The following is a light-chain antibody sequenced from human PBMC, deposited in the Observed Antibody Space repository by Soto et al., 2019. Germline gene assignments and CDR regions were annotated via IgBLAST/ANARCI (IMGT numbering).Light chain of an antibody. J-gene: IGLJ2*01. CDR1: TSNIGAGYD. CDR2: GDN. CDR3: QSYDDTLSGVV. V-gene: IGLV1-40*01. Sequence: QSVLTQPASVSGTPGQRVTISCTGSTSNIGAGYDVHWYQQVPGAAPKLLIFGDNNRPSGVPARFSGYKSDTSASLDITGLQADDEADYYCQSYDDTLSGVVFGGGTKVTVL.